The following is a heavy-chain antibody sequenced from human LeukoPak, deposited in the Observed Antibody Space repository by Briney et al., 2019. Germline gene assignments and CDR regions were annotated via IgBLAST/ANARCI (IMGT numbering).Heavy chain of an antibody. CDR3: AKQGGSYRVGYYFDY. D-gene: IGHD1-26*01. Sequence: GGSLSFSCAASGLTFSSYAMHWVRKAPGKGRKWVAVLSYDGSNKYYADSVKGRFTISRDNSKNTLYLQMNSLRAEDTAVYYCAKQGGSYRVGYYFDYWGQGTLVTVSS. CDR1: GLTFSSYA. V-gene: IGHV3-30-3*01. CDR2: LSYDGSNK. J-gene: IGHJ4*02.